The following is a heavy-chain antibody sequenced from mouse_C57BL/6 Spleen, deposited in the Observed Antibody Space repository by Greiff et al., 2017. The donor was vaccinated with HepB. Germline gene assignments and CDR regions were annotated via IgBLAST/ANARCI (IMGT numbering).Heavy chain of an antibody. CDR3: ARLGEKAWFAY. V-gene: IGHV5-6*01. CDR1: GFTFSSYG. D-gene: IGHD3-3*01. J-gene: IGHJ3*01. CDR2: ISSGGSYT. Sequence: EVQLQESGGDLVKPGGSLKLSCAASGFTFSSYGMSWVRQTPDKRLEWVATISSGGSYTYYPDSVKGRFTISRDNAKNTLYLQMSSLKSEDTAMYYCARLGEKAWFAYWGQGTLVTVSA.